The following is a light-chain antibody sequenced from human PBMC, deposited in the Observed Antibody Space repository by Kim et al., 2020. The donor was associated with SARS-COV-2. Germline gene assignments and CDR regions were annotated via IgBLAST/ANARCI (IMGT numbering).Light chain of an antibody. CDR2: EVS. CDR1: SSDVGGDNY. J-gene: IGLJ3*02. Sequence: GQSVTISCTGTSSDVGGDNYVSWYQQHQGKAPKLIIYEVSKRPSGISDRFSGSKYGNTASLTVSGLQADDEADYYCSSYAGSNNWVFGGGTQLTVL. V-gene: IGLV2-8*01. CDR3: SSYAGSNNWV.